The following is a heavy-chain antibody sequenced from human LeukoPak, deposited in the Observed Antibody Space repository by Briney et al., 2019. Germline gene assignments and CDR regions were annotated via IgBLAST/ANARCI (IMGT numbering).Heavy chain of an antibody. Sequence: GGSLRLSCAASGFTFSTYWRSWVRQAPGKGLEWVAIIKQDGTEKYYVDSVKGRFTISRDNAKSSLYVQMSSLRAEDTAVYYCARVGTYSSSWYFDYWGQGTLVTVSS. D-gene: IGHD6-13*01. CDR3: ARVGTYSSSWYFDY. V-gene: IGHV3-7*01. CDR2: IKQDGTEK. J-gene: IGHJ4*02. CDR1: GFTFSTYW.